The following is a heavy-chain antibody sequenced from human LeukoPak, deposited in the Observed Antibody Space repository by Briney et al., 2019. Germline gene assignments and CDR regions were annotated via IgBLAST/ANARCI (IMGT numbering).Heavy chain of an antibody. D-gene: IGHD2-15*01. CDR1: GFSFSTDG. CDR3: ASVACSAVTCFGFLFFDY. CDR2: ILGLGGASRT. J-gene: IGHJ4*02. Sequence: GGSLRLSCSASGFSFSTDGMSWVRQAPGKGLEWVSGILGLGGASRTYYADSVKGRFTISRGNAKNSLFLQMNSLRAEDTAVYYCASVACSAVTCFGFLFFDYWGQGTLVTVSS. V-gene: IGHV3-23*01.